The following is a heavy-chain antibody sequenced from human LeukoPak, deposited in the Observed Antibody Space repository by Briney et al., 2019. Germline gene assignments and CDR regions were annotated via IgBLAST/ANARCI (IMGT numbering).Heavy chain of an antibody. CDR3: ARGGGSSGFHSWDY. D-gene: IGHD3-22*01. J-gene: IGHJ4*01. CDR1: GGTFSRYA. CDR2: IIPIFGTT. Sequence: SVKVSCKASGGTFSRYAISWVRQAPGQGLEWMGGIIPIFGTTNYAQKFQGRVTITTDESTSTAYMELSSLRSEDTAVYYCARGGGSSGFHSWDYWGQGTLVTVSS. V-gene: IGHV1-69*05.